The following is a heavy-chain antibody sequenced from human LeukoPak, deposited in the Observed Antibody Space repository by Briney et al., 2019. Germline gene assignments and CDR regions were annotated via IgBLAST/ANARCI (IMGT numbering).Heavy chain of an antibody. V-gene: IGHV3-21*01. D-gene: IGHD3-3*01. CDR2: ISSSSSYI. J-gene: IGHJ4*02. Sequence: GGSLRLSCAASGFTFSSYSMNWVRQAPGKGLEWVSSISSSSSYIYYADSVKGRFTISRDNAKNSLYLQMNSLRAEDTAVYYCARDLGSEAYYDFWSGSITHRGYGTPFDYWGQGTLVTVSS. CDR1: GFTFSSYS. CDR3: ARDLGSEAYYDFWSGSITHRGYGTPFDY.